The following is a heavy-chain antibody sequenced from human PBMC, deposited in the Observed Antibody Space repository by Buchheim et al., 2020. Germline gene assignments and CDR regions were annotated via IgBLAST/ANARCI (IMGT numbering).Heavy chain of an antibody. J-gene: IGHJ6*02. CDR1: GFTFSSYW. V-gene: IGHV3-7*01. D-gene: IGHD4-17*01. CDR2: IKQDGSEK. Sequence: EVQLVESGGGLVQPGGSLRLSCAASGFTFSSYWMSWVRQAPGKGLEWVANIKQDGSEKYYVDSVKGRFTISRDNAKNSLYLQMNSLSAEDTAVYYWASHYGDYYYYYGMDVWGQGTT. CDR3: ASHYGDYYYYYGMDV.